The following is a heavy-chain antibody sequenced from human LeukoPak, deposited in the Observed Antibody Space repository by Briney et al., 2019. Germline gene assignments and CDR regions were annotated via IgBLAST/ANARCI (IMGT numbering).Heavy chain of an antibody. CDR1: GFTFNTYS. D-gene: IGHD4-17*01. J-gene: IGHJ3*02. CDR3: ARDDTTVTTSRAFDI. CDR2: ISRTSESI. Sequence: GGSLRLSCAASGFTFNTYSMSWVRQAPGKGLEWVSIISRTSESIFYADSVRGRFTISRDNAKNYLYLQMNSLRAEDTAVYYCARDDTTVTTSRAFDIWGQGTMVTVSS. V-gene: IGHV3-21*01.